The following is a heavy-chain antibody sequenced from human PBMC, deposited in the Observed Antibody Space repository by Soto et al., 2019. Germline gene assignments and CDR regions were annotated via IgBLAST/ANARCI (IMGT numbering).Heavy chain of an antibody. CDR2: ISWNSGSI. V-gene: IGHV3-9*01. CDR1: GFTFDDYA. D-gene: IGHD5-12*01. Sequence: HPGGSLRLSCAASGFTFDDYAMHWVRQAPGKGLEWVSGISWNSGSIGYADSVKGRFTISRDNAKNSLYLQMNSLRAEDTALYYCAKDVGMATINYFDYWGQGTLVTVSS. J-gene: IGHJ4*02. CDR3: AKDVGMATINYFDY.